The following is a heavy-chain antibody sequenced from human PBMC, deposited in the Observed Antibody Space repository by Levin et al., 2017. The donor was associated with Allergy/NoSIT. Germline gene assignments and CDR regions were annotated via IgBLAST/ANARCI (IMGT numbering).Heavy chain of an antibody. Sequence: SETLSLTCTVSGGSISSGSYYWSWIRQPAGKGLEWIGRIYTSGSTNYNPSLKSRVTISVDTSKNQFSLKLSSVTAADTAVYYCAAEGGGVRYFDWSPSGMDAFDIWGQGTMVTVSS. CDR2: IYTSGST. V-gene: IGHV4-61*02. D-gene: IGHD3-9*01. CDR3: AAEGGGVRYFDWSPSGMDAFDI. CDR1: GGSISSGSYY. J-gene: IGHJ3*02.